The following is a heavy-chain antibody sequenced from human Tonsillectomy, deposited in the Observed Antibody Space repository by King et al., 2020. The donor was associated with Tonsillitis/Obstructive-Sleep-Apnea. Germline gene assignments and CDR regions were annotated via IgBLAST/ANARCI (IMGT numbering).Heavy chain of an antibody. CDR1: GFTFSSYG. D-gene: IGHD4-11*01. CDR3: ARAYSSRGRSSGVESFLDY. Sequence: VQLVESGGGVVQPGRSLRLSCAASGFTFSSYGMHWVRQAPRKGLEWVAVIWYDGINKYYADSVKGRFTISRDNSKNTLYLQMNSLRAEDTAVYYCARAYSSRGRSSGVESFLDYWGQGTLVTVAS. V-gene: IGHV3-33*01. J-gene: IGHJ4*02. CDR2: IWYDGINK.